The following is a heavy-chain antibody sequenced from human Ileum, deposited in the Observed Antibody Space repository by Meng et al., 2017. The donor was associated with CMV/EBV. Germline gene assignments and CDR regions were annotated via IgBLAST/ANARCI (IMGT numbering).Heavy chain of an antibody. J-gene: IGHJ5*02. CDR3: AKGQYSSSSSWFDP. V-gene: IGHV3-9*03. CDR1: GFTFDDYA. CDR2: ISWNSGST. D-gene: IGHD6-6*01. Sequence: GGSLKISCAASGFTFDDYAMHWVRQAPGKGLEWVSGISWNSGSTAYADSVKGRFTISRDNAKNSLYLQMNSLRADDMAFYYCAKGQYSSSSSWFDPWGQGTLVTVSS.